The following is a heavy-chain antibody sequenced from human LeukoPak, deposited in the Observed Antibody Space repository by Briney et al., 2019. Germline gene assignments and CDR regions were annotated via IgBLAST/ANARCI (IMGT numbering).Heavy chain of an antibody. Sequence: SETLSLTCTVSGDSISSYFSSWIRQPPGKGLEWIGYVHSSGSTSYNPSLKTRVTISVDTSKTQFSLNLRSVTAADTAVYYCARDSHSLDMASPGGFDPWGQGTLVTVSS. CDR3: ARDSHSLDMASPGGFDP. D-gene: IGHD5-24*01. V-gene: IGHV4-59*12. J-gene: IGHJ5*02. CDR2: VHSSGST. CDR1: GDSISSYF.